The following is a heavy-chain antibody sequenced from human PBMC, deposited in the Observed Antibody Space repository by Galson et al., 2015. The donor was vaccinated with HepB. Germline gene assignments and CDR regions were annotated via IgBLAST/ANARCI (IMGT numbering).Heavy chain of an antibody. D-gene: IGHD3-10*01. CDR3: ARGWITMVRGVIIPKPFDY. J-gene: IGHJ4*02. CDR2: IIPILGIA. CDR1: GGTFSSYA. V-gene: IGHV1-69*04. Sequence: SVKVSCKASGGTFSSYAISWVRQAPGQGLEWMGRIIPILGIANYAQKFQGRVTITADKSTSTAYMELSSLRSEDTAVYYCARGWITMVRGVIIPKPFDYWGQGTLVTVSS.